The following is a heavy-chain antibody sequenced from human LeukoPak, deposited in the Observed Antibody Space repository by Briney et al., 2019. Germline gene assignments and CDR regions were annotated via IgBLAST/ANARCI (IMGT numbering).Heavy chain of an antibody. CDR2: INPSGGST. V-gene: IGHV1-46*01. Sequence: GASVKVSCKASGYTFTSYYMHWVRQAPGQGLEWMGIINPSGGSTSYAQKFQGRVTMTRDMSTSTDYMELSSLRSEDTAVYYCARTGYSGYDFYYYYMDVWGKGTTVTVSS. D-gene: IGHD5-12*01. J-gene: IGHJ6*03. CDR3: ARTGYSGYDFYYYYMDV. CDR1: GYTFTSYY.